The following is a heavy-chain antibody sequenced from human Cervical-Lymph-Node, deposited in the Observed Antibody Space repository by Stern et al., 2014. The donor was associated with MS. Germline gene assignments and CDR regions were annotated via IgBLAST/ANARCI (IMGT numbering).Heavy chain of an antibody. CDR1: GGTFSSYA. CDR3: ARDGLVVAGTDAFDI. D-gene: IGHD6-19*01. Sequence: QVQLVESGAEVKKPGSSVKVSCRASGGTFSSYAISWVRQAPGQGLEWMGGTMPIFGTPNYAQKFQGRVTITADESTSTAYMELSSLTSQDTAVYYCARDGLVVAGTDAFDIWGQGTVVTVSS. J-gene: IGHJ3*02. CDR2: TMPIFGTP. V-gene: IGHV1-69*01.